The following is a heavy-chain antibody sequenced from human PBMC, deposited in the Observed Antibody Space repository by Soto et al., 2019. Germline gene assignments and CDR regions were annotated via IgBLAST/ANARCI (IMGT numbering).Heavy chain of an antibody. CDR3: ARGRLGDILTGYYSGPYYFDY. CDR2: IYYSGST. V-gene: IGHV4-31*03. J-gene: IGHJ4*02. Sequence: SETLSLTCTVSGGSISRGGYYWSWFGRHQGRALGGIGYIYYSGSTYYNPSLKSRVTISVDTSKNQFSLKLSSVTAADTAVYYCARGRLGDILTGYYSGPYYFDYWGQGTLVTVSS. CDR1: GGSISRGGYY. D-gene: IGHD3-9*01.